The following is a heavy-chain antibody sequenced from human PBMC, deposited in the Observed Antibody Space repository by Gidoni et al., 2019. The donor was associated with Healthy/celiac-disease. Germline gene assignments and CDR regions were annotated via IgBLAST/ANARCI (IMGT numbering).Heavy chain of an antibody. Sequence: EVQLVASGGGLVQPGRSLRRSCAASGFPFDDYALHGVRQAPGKGLEWVSGISWNRGSIGYADSVKGRFTISRDNAKNSLYLQMNSLRAEDTALYYCAKDHYYDSSGYYYGWYFDLWGRGTLVTVSS. V-gene: IGHV3-9*01. D-gene: IGHD3-22*01. CDR1: GFPFDDYA. CDR3: AKDHYYDSSGYYYGWYFDL. J-gene: IGHJ2*01. CDR2: ISWNRGSI.